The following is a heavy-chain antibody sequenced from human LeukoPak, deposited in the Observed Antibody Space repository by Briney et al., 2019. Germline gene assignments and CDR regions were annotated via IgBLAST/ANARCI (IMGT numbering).Heavy chain of an antibody. CDR2: ISSSGSTI. D-gene: IGHD2-2*01. V-gene: IGHV3-11*01. CDR3: ARSYCSSTSCYVHYYYGMDV. Sequence: GGSLRLSCAASGFTFSDYYMSWIRQAPGKGLEWVSYISSSGSTIYYADSVKDRFTISRDNAKNSLYLQMNSLRAEDTAVYYCARSYCSSTSCYVHYYYGMDVGDQGTTVTVPS. J-gene: IGHJ6*02. CDR1: GFTFSDYY.